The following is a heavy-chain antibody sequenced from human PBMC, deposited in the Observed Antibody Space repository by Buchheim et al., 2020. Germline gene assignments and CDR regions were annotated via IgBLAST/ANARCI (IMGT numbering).Heavy chain of an antibody. CDR2: IYYSGST. D-gene: IGHD3-3*01. Sequence: QVQLQESGPGLVKPSQTLSLTCTVSGGSINSGDHYWSWIRQHPGKGLEWIGYIYYSGSTYYNPSLKSRFTISVDTSKSQFSLKLSSVTAANSAVYYCARGKRDFWSGYYNSYYYDYMDVWGKGP. CDR3: ARGKRDFWSGYYNSYYYDYMDV. J-gene: IGHJ6*03. CDR1: GGSINSGDHY. V-gene: IGHV4-31*03.